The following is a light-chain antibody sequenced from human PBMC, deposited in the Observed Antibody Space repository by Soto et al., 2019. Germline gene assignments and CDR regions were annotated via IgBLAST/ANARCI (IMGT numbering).Light chain of an antibody. CDR2: LNSDGSH. CDR3: QTWGTGIHVV. V-gene: IGLV4-69*01. J-gene: IGLJ2*01. Sequence: QSVLTQSPSASASLGASVKLTCTLSSGHSSYAIAWHQQQPEKGPRYLMTLNSDGSHSTGDGSPDRFSGSSSGAERYLTISCLPSEDEADYYCQTWGTGIHVVFGGGTQLAVL. CDR1: SGHSSYA.